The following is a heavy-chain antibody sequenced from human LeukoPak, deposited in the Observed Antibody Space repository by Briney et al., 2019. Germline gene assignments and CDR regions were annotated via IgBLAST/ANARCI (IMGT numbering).Heavy chain of an antibody. D-gene: IGHD2-15*01. Sequence: GGSLRLSCAASRFTFSSYGMHWVRQAPGKGLEWVAYIQYDGSNEQYADSVKGRFSISRDSSKNILYLQMNSLRAEDTAVYYCAKAHPDCSGGSCYFAFDIWGQGTMVTVSS. CDR2: IQYDGSNE. V-gene: IGHV3-30*02. J-gene: IGHJ3*02. CDR3: AKAHPDCSGGSCYFAFDI. CDR1: RFTFSSYG.